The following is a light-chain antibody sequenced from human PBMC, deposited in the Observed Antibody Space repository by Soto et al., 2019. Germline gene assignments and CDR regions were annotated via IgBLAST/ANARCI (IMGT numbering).Light chain of an antibody. Sequence: EIVLTQSPATLSLSPGERATLSCRASQSISYYLAWYQHKPGQAPRLLIYDTSNRATGIPARFSGSGSGTDFTLTISSLEPEDFAVYYCQQRSGWPLFGQGTKLEIK. CDR1: QSISYY. V-gene: IGKV3-11*01. J-gene: IGKJ2*01. CDR3: QQRSGWPL. CDR2: DTS.